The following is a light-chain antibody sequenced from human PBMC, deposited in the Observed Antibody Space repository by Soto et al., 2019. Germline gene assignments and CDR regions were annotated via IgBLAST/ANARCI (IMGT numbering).Light chain of an antibody. CDR3: QQFNNYPPIP. V-gene: IGKV1D-13*01. J-gene: IGKJ5*01. Sequence: AIQLTQSPSSLSASVGDRVTITCRASQGIASALAWYQQKPGKPPKLLIYDASSLQSGVPSRFSGSGSGTDFTLTISRLQPEDFATYYCQQFNNYPPIPFGQATRLEIK. CDR2: DAS. CDR1: QGIASA.